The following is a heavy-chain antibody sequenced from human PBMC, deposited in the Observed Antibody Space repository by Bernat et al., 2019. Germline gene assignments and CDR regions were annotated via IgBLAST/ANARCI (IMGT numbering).Heavy chain of an antibody. Sequence: EVQLVESGGGLVQPERSLRLSCAASGFTFDDYAMHWVRQAPGKGLGWVSGISWNSDKIDYADSVKGRFTISRDNAKKSLYLQMNSLRVEDTALYYCAKDKYSSSSEEGFFDYWGQGTLVTVSS. J-gene: IGHJ4*02. CDR1: GFTFDDYA. V-gene: IGHV3-9*01. CDR3: AKDKYSSSSEEGFFDY. CDR2: ISWNSDKI. D-gene: IGHD6-6*01.